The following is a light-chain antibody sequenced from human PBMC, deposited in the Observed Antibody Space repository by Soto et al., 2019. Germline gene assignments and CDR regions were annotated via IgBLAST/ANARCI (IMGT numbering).Light chain of an antibody. V-gene: IGLV1-47*01. CDR1: SSNIGSNY. Sequence: QSVLTQPPSASGTPGQRVTISCSGSSSNIGSNYVYWYQQLPGTAPKLLIYRNNQRPSGVPDRFSGSKTGTSASLAISGVLSEDEADYYCAAWDDSLSGWVFGGGTKVTVL. CDR3: AAWDDSLSGWV. J-gene: IGLJ3*02. CDR2: RNN.